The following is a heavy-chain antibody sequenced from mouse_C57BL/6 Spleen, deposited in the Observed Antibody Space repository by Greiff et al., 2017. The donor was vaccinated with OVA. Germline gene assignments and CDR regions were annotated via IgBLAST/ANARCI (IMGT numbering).Heavy chain of an antibody. J-gene: IGHJ4*01. Sequence: QVQLQQPGAELVRPGSSVKLSCKASGYTFTSYWMHWVKQRPIQGLEWIGNIDPSDSETHYNQKFKDKATLTVDNSSSTDHMQLSSVTSEDSAVDYCARGSTTVVDPCYAMDYWGKGTSVTVSS. CDR1: GYTFTSYW. V-gene: IGHV1-52*01. CDR2: IDPSDSET. CDR3: ARGSTTVVDPCYAMDY. D-gene: IGHD1-1*01.